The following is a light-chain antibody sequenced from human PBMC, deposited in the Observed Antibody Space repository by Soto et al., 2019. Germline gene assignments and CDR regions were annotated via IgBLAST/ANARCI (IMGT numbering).Light chain of an antibody. CDR1: QPISTY. V-gene: IGKV1-8*01. J-gene: IGKJ1*01. CDR3: QQYYTHPLA. Sequence: AIRMTQSPSSISAFTGDRVTITCRASQPISTYLAWYQQKPGTAPTLLIYAASTLQSGVPSRFSRSGSGTDFTRTISCLQAEDCATYFCQQYYTHPLAFGQGTQVEIK. CDR2: AAS.